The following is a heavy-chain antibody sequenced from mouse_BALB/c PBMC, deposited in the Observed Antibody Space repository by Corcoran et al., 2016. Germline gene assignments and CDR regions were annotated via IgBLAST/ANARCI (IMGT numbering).Heavy chain of an antibody. Sequence: EVQLQQSGAELVKPGASVKLSCTASGVKIKDTYMHWVKQRPKQGLEWIGRIDPANGNTKYDPKFQGKATITADTSSNTAYLQLSSLTSEDTAVYYCARGNYAMDYWGQGTSVTVSS. J-gene: IGHJ4*01. V-gene: IGHV14-3*02. CDR3: ARGNYAMDY. CDR1: GVKIKDTY. CDR2: IDPANGNT.